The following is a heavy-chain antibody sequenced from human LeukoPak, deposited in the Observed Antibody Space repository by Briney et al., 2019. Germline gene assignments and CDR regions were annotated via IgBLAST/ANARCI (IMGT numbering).Heavy chain of an antibody. V-gene: IGHV4-4*07. D-gene: IGHD6-13*01. CDR3: ARIRGYGRDYYFYYMDV. CDR2: IYTSGST. CDR1: GGSISNYY. Sequence: KPSETLSLTCTVSGGSISNYYWSWIRQPAGKGLEWLGRIYTSGSTNYNPSLKSRVTMSVDTSKNQFSLKLRSVTAADTAVYYCARIRGYGRDYYFYYMDVWGKGTTVTVSS. J-gene: IGHJ6*03.